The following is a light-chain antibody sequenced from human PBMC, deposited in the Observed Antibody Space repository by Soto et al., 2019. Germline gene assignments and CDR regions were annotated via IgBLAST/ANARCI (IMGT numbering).Light chain of an antibody. J-gene: IGKJ1*01. Sequence: DIHLTQSPSTLSASVGDRVTINFRASQSVSIWLAWYRQKPGKAPEVLVWDASSLESGVPSRFSGSGSGTEFTLTISSLQPDDFATYYCQQYNSYSTFGQGTKVDNK. CDR2: DAS. CDR3: QQYNSYST. V-gene: IGKV1-5*01. CDR1: QSVSIW.